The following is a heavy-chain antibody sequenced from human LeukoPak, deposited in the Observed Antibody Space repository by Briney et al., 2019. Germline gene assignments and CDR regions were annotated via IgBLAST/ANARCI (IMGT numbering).Heavy chain of an antibody. J-gene: IGHJ5*02. D-gene: IGHD1-14*01. CDR3: ATHVLFDPDNHSYWFDP. CDR2: IHHSGGT. Sequence: SETLSLTCSVSGASINSYWWSWIRQPPGRGPEWIAYIHHSGGTNYNPSLKSRVTISLDTSKNQVSLMLTSVTAADTAVYFCATHVLFDPDNHSYWFDPWGRGTLVTVSS. V-gene: IGHV4-59*08. CDR1: GASINSYW.